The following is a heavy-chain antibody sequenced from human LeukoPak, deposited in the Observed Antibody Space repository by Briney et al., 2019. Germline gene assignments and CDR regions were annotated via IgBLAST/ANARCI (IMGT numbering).Heavy chain of an antibody. D-gene: IGHD2-15*01. CDR3: ARGDIDY. CDR1: GYTFTSCY. V-gene: IGHV1-46*01. J-gene: IGHJ4*02. Sequence: ASVKVSCKASGYTFTSCYVHWVRQAPGQGLEWMGVINPSGGSKSYAKKFQGRVTMTRDTSTSTVYMELSSLRSEDTAVYYCARGDIDYWGQGTLVTVSS. CDR2: INPSGGSK.